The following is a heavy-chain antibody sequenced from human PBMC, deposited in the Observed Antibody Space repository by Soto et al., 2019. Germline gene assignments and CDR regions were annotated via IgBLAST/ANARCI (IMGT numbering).Heavy chain of an antibody. CDR2: IYYSGST. Sequence: SETLSLTCTVSGGSISSYYWSWIRQPPGKGLEWIGYIYYSGSTNYNPSLKSRVTISVDTSKNQFSLKLSSVTAADTAMYYCASLPRAARYNYYYYMDVWGKGTTVTVSS. CDR1: GGSISSYY. D-gene: IGHD6-6*01. J-gene: IGHJ6*03. CDR3: ASLPRAARYNYYYYMDV. V-gene: IGHV4-59*08.